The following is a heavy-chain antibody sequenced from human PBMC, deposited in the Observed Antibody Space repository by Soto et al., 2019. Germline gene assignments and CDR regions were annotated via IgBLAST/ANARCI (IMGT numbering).Heavy chain of an antibody. Sequence: GGSLRLSCAASGITFTAYAMSWVRQAPGKGLEWVSSISGSGGSAYYADSVKGRLTISRDNSKNTLYLQMNSLRAEDTAVYYCATIIIPAATNFYWGQGTLVTVSS. CDR1: GITFTAYA. J-gene: IGHJ4*02. D-gene: IGHD2-2*01. CDR2: ISGSGGSA. CDR3: ATIIIPAATNFY. V-gene: IGHV3-23*01.